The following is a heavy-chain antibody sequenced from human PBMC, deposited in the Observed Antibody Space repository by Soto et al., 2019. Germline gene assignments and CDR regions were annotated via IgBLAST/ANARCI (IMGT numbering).Heavy chain of an antibody. CDR1: GFTFSSYA. CDR2: IKSKTDGGTT. J-gene: IGHJ4*02. D-gene: IGHD2-21*02. Sequence: GGSLRLSCSASGFTFSSYAMHWVRQAPGKGLEWVGRIKSKTDGGTTDYAAPVKGRFTISRDDSKTTLYLQMNSLKTEDTAVYYCTTRVLTTNDYWGQGTLVTVSS. V-gene: IGHV3-15*05. CDR3: TTRVLTTNDY.